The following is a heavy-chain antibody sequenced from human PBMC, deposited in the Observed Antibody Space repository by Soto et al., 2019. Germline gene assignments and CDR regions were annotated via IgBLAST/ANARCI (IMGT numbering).Heavy chain of an antibody. CDR1: GYRFSSDL. V-gene: IGHV5-10-1*01. D-gene: IGHD6-19*01. CDR3: ATHRSSGWGDI. J-gene: IGHJ3*02. Sequence: GQSLNLSCTGSGYRFSSDLNSCVLQMPGKGLEWMGRIDPSDSYTNYSPSFQGHVTISADKSISTAYLQWSSLKASDTAMYYCATHRSSGWGDIWGQGTMVTVSS. CDR2: IDPSDSYT.